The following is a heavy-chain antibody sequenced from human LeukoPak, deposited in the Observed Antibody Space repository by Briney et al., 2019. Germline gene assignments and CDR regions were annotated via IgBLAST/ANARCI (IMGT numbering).Heavy chain of an antibody. CDR3: ARHRLLAFHAFDV. V-gene: IGHV3-23*01. CDR1: GFTFDNSA. Sequence: GGSLRLSCAGSGFTFDNSALSWVRQAPGKGLEWVSAISTRGETNYADSVRGRITISRDNFKRTVFLQLNSLRADDTAIYYCARHRLLAFHAFDVWGRGTMVTVS. J-gene: IGHJ3*01. D-gene: IGHD2-15*01. CDR2: ISTRGET.